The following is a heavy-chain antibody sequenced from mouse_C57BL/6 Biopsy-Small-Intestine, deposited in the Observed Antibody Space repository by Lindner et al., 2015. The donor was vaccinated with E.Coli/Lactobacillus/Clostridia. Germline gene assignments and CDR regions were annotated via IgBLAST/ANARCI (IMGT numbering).Heavy chain of an antibody. J-gene: IGHJ1*01. CDR1: GYSFSTFG. Sequence: SVKVSCKASGYSFSTFGISWVRLAPGQGLEWMGWVSTSNPNTNYAQKFLGRVTMTTETSTSTAYMELKSLRPDDTALYFCARQRRDFSAYYFDLWGQGTQVTVSS. CDR2: VSTSNPNT. CDR3: ARQRRDFSAYYFDL. D-gene: IGHD6-1*01. V-gene: IGHV1-81*01.